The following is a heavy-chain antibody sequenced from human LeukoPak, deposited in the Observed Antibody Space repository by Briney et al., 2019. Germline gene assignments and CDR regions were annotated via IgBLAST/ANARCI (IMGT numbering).Heavy chain of an antibody. V-gene: IGHV3-30*03. Sequence: GRSLRLSCAASGFTFSSYGMHWVRQAPGKGLEWVAVISYDGSNKYYADSVKGRFTISRDNSKNTLYLQMNSLRADDTALYYCARETQQIQLSNPFDIWGQGTMVTVSS. CDR2: ISYDGSNK. CDR1: GFTFSSYG. CDR3: ARETQQIQLSNPFDI. J-gene: IGHJ3*02. D-gene: IGHD5-18*01.